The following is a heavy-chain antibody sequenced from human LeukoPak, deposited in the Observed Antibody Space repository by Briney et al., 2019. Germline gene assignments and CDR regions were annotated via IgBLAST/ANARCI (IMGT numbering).Heavy chain of an antibody. Sequence: PRGSLRLSCAASGFAFSSYSMNWVRQAPGKGLEWVSSISSSSSYIYYADSVKGRFTISRDNAKNSLYLQMNSLRAEDTAVYYCARTPYSSGWEPFDYWGQGTLVTVSS. J-gene: IGHJ4*02. CDR3: ARTPYSSGWEPFDY. V-gene: IGHV3-21*01. D-gene: IGHD6-19*01. CDR1: GFAFSSYS. CDR2: ISSSSSYI.